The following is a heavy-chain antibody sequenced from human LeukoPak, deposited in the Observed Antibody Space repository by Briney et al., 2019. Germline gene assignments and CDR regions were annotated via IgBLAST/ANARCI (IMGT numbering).Heavy chain of an antibody. V-gene: IGHV3-15*01. D-gene: IGHD3-10*01. J-gene: IGHJ4*02. CDR1: GFTFSNAW. CDR3: AKEPDTGDYYFDY. CDR2: IKSKTDGGTT. Sequence: GGSLRLSCAASGFTFSNAWMNWVRQAPGKGLEWVGRIKSKTDGGTTDYAAPAKGRFTISRHDSKNTLYLQMNSLRAEDTAVYYCAKEPDTGDYYFDYWGQGTLVTVSS.